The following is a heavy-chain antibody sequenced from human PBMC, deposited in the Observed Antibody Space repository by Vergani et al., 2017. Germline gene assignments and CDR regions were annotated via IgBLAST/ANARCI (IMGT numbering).Heavy chain of an antibody. CDR2: ISSSSSYI. CDR3: AKGGYCSSTSCYSYFDY. V-gene: IGHV3-21*01. Sequence: EVQLVESGGGLVKPGGSLRLSCAASGFTFSSYSMNWVRQAPGKGLEWVSSISSSSSYIYYADSVKGRFTISRDNAKNSLYLQMNSLRAEDTAVYYCAKGGYCSSTSCYSYFDYWGQGTLVTVSS. J-gene: IGHJ4*02. CDR1: GFTFSSYS. D-gene: IGHD2-2*02.